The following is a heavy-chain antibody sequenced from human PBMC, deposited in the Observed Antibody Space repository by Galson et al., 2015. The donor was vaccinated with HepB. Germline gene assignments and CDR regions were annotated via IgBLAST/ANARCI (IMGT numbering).Heavy chain of an antibody. Sequence: SVKVSCKASGYTFTSYGISWVRQAPGQGLEWMGWISAYNGNTNYAQKLQGRVTMTTDTSTSTAYMELRSLRSDDTAVYYCARGGRRGYGSGWYRWREGLYYFDYWGQGTLVTVSS. CDR3: ARGGRRGYGSGWYRWREGLYYFDY. J-gene: IGHJ4*02. CDR2: ISAYNGNT. D-gene: IGHD6-19*01. CDR1: GYTFTSYG. V-gene: IGHV1-18*04.